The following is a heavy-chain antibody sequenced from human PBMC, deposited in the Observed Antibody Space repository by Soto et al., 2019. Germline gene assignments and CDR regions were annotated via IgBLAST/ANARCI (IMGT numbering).Heavy chain of an antibody. Sequence: ASVTVSCTASGSTFTGYYMHWVRQTPGQGLEWMGWINPNSGGTNYVQKFQGRVTMTRDTSISTAYMELSRLRSDDTAVYYCATQNPAYYYGSGSYRDAFDIWGQGTMVTVSS. CDR2: INPNSGGT. J-gene: IGHJ3*02. CDR3: ATQNPAYYYGSGSYRDAFDI. CDR1: GSTFTGYY. D-gene: IGHD3-10*01. V-gene: IGHV1-2*02.